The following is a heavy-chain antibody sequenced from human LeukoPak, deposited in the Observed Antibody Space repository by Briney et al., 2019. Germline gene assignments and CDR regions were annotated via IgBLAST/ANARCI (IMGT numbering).Heavy chain of an antibody. CDR1: GFTFDDYA. J-gene: IGHJ6*03. Sequence: GGSLRLSCAASGFTFDDYAMHWVRQAPGKGLEWVSGISWNSGSIGYADSVKGRFTISRDNAKNSLYLQMNSLRAEDTALYYCAKDTIGGIVGHMDVWGKGTTVTISS. CDR3: AKDTIGGIVGHMDV. D-gene: IGHD3-22*01. CDR2: ISWNSGSI. V-gene: IGHV3-9*01.